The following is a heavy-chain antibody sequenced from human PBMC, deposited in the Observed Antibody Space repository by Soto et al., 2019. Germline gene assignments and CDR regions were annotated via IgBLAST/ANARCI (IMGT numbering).Heavy chain of an antibody. CDR3: AREGPPSLN. CDR2: LSAYNGNT. J-gene: IGHJ4*02. D-gene: IGHD1-26*01. Sequence: QVQLVQSGAEVKKPGASVKVSCKASGYTFTSYGISWVRQAPGQGLEWMGWLSAYNGNTKYAQKLPAKGTMTTDTSTSTADMELGSLRSDDTAVYYCAREGPPSLNWGPGTLVTVSS. CDR1: GYTFTSYG. V-gene: IGHV1-18*01.